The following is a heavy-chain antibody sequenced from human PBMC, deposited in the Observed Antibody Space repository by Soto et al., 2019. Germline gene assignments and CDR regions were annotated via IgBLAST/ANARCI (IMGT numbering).Heavy chain of an antibody. CDR1: GFTFSSYT. CDR3: TGEGFHWYFDL. J-gene: IGHJ2*01. Sequence: EVQLVESGGGLVKPGGSLRLSCAASGFTFSSYTLNRVRQAPGKGLEWVSTISSSSTFIYYADSVKGRFTISRDDAKNSLYLQMNSLRAEDTAVYYCTGEGFHWYFDLWGRGTLVTVSS. V-gene: IGHV3-21*01. CDR2: ISSSSTFI.